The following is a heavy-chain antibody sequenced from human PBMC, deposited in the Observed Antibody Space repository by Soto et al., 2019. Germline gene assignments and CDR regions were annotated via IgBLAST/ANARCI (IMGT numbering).Heavy chain of an antibody. V-gene: IGHV1-69*04. J-gene: IGHJ4*02. CDR1: GYTFTTYG. D-gene: IGHD5-12*01. Sequence: SVKVSCKASGYTFTTYGISWVRQAPGQGLEWMGRIIPILGIANYAQKFQGRVTITADKSTSTAYMELSSLRSGDTAVYYCATSRDGYNLDYWGQGTLVTVSS. CDR3: ATSRDGYNLDY. CDR2: IIPILGIA.